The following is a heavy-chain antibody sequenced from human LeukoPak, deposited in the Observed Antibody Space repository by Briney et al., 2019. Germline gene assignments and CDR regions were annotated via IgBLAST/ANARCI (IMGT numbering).Heavy chain of an antibody. J-gene: IGHJ6*02. CDR1: GFTLSSHP. D-gene: IGHD3-22*01. CDR2: IGNDGRMT. CDR3: ARDASHFDSSGYFHNYYYGMDV. V-gene: IGHV3-48*03. Sequence: HTGGSLRLSCAASGFTLSSHPMNWVRQAPGEGLEWVSYIGNDGRMTNYADSVKGPFTISRDRAKNSLYLQMNSLGADDMAVYYCARDASHFDSSGYFHNYYYGMDVWGQGTTVTVSS.